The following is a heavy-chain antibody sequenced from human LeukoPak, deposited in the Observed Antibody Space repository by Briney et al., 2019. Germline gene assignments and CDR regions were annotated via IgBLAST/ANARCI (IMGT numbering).Heavy chain of an antibody. V-gene: IGHV4-39*07. CDR2: LYYSGST. J-gene: IGHJ5*02. CDR1: GGSISSSSYY. CDR3: AREVAGYCSSTSCPNWFDP. Sequence: SETLSLTCTVSGGSISSSSYYWICIRQPPGKGLNGIRNLYYSGSTYYNPSLKSRVTMSVETSKNQFSLKLRSVTAADTAVYYCAREVAGYCSSTSCPNWFDPWGQGTLVTVSS. D-gene: IGHD2-2*01.